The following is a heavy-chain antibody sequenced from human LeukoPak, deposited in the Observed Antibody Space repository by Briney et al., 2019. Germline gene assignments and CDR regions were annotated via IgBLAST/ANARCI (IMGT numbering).Heavy chain of an antibody. Sequence: GGSLRLSCAASGFTFRSYAMHWVRQAPGKGLEWVAVISYDGSNKYYADSVKGRFTISRDNAKNSLYLQMNSLRAEDTAVYYCARDNSVGDVAWWFDPWGQGTLVTVSS. CDR1: GFTFRSYA. D-gene: IGHD1-26*01. CDR2: ISYDGSNK. J-gene: IGHJ5*02. CDR3: ARDNSVGDVAWWFDP. V-gene: IGHV3-30*04.